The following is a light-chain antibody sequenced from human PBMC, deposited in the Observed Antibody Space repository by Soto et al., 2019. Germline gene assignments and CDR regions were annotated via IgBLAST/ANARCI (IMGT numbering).Light chain of an antibody. V-gene: IGKV3-20*01. Sequence: DIVLTQSPGTLSLSPGERATLSCSASQPVAKNYLAWYQQQPGQAPRLLIFGASSRATGIPDRFSGSGSGTDFTLTINRLEPEDFAVYHCQQYASAPLTFGGGTKVEIK. CDR2: GAS. J-gene: IGKJ4*01. CDR3: QQYASAPLT. CDR1: QPVAKNY.